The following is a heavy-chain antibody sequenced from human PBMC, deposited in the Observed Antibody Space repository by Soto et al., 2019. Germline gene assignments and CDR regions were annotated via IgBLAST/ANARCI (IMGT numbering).Heavy chain of an antibody. CDR3: ARYYDSSGYYYGPLYYFDY. V-gene: IGHV4-31*03. CDR1: GGSISSGGYY. J-gene: IGHJ4*02. CDR2: IYYSGST. D-gene: IGHD3-22*01. Sequence: SETLSLTCTVSGGSISSGGYYWSWIRQHPGKGLEWIGYIYYSGSTYYNPSLKSRVTISVDTSKNQFSLKLNSVTAADTAVYYCARYYDSSGYYYGPLYYFDYWGQGTLVTVSS.